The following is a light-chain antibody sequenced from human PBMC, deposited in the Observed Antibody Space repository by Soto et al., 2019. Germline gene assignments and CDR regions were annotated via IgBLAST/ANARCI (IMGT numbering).Light chain of an antibody. Sequence: IVLTQSPGTLSLSPGEGATLSCRASQSVNNNYLAWYQQKPGQAPRLLIFGASIRDTGLPDRFSGSGSGTDFTLTISRLEPEDFAVYYCQQYGSSPGTFGQGTKVDIK. CDR3: QQYGSSPGT. CDR2: GAS. CDR1: QSVNNNY. V-gene: IGKV3-20*01. J-gene: IGKJ1*01.